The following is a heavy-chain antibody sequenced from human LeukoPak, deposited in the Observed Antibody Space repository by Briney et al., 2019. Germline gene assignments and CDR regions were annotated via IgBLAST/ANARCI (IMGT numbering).Heavy chain of an antibody. CDR1: GGSISSYY. V-gene: IGHV4-59*12. D-gene: IGHD3-16*01. CDR2: IYYSGST. J-gene: IGHJ3*02. CDR3: ARDRDWYYSFGGRPRDAFDI. Sequence: SETLSLTCTVSGGSISSYYWSWIRQPPGKGLEWIGNIYYSGSTNYNPSLKSRVTISVDTSKNQFSLKLSSVTAADTAVYYCARDRDWYYSFGGRPRDAFDIWGQGTMVTVSS.